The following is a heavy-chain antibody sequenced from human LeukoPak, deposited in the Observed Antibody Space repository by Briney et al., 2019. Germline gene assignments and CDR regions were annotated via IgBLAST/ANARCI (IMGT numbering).Heavy chain of an antibody. Sequence: ASVKVSCKASGYTFTGYYMHWVRQAPGQGLEWMGWINPNSGGTNYAQKFQGRVTMTRDTSISTAYMELSRLRSDDTAVYYCARPYCSGNSCHDYFDYWGQGTLVTVSS. CDR1: GYTFTGYY. CDR2: INPNSGGT. CDR3: ARPYCSGNSCHDYFDY. J-gene: IGHJ4*02. D-gene: IGHD2-15*01. V-gene: IGHV1-2*02.